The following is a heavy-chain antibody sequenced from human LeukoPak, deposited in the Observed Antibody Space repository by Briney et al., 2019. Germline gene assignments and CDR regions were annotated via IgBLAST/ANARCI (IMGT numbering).Heavy chain of an antibody. V-gene: IGHV3-15*01. CDR1: GFTFSDAW. Sequence: TGGSLRLSCAASGFTFSDAWMNWVRQAPGKGLEWVGRIKSKTDGGTIDYAAPVKGRFTISRDNSKNTLYLQMGSLRAEDMAVYYCASGPEYSSTMTDYWGQGTLVTVSS. CDR2: IKSKTDGGTI. J-gene: IGHJ4*02. CDR3: ASGPEYSSTMTDY. D-gene: IGHD6-6*01.